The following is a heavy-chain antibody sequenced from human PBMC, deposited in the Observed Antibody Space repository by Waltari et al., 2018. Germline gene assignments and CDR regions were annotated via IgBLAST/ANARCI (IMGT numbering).Heavy chain of an antibody. D-gene: IGHD3-10*01. J-gene: IGHJ4*02. Sequence: QVQLQESGPGLVKPSETLSLTCAVSGYSISSGYYWGWIRQPPGKGLEWIGRLCHSGGTYYNPSRKSRVTIAVDTSKNHFTLKRSSGTAADTAVYYWARRITMVQESDYWGQGTLVTVSS. CDR3: ARRITMVQESDY. CDR1: GYSISSGYY. CDR2: LCHSGGT. V-gene: IGHV4-38-2*01.